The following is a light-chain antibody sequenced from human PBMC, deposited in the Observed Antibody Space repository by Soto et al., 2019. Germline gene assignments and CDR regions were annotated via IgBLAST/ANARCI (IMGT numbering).Light chain of an antibody. CDR1: SSDVGGYNI. J-gene: IGLJ2*01. Sequence: QSALTQPPSASGSPGQSVTISCTGTSSDVGGYNIVSWYQQHPGKAPKLMIYEVSKRPSGVPDRFSGSKSGNTASLTVSGLQAEDEADYYCSSYAGGNNLVFGGGTQLTVL. CDR3: SSYAGGNNLV. V-gene: IGLV2-8*01. CDR2: EVS.